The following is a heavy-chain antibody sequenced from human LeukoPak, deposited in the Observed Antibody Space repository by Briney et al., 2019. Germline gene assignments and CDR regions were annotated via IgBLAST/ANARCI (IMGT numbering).Heavy chain of an antibody. D-gene: IGHD5-24*01. CDR1: GYTFTSYD. V-gene: IGHV1-8*01. J-gene: IGHJ4*02. CDR3: ASNIRNGYNRIGTFDY. CDR2: MNPNSGNT. Sequence: GASVKVSCKASGYTFTSYDINWVRQATGQGLEWMGWMNPNSGNTGYAQKFQGRVTMTRNTSISTAYMELSSLRSEDTAVYYCASNIRNGYNRIGTFDYWGQGTLVTVSS.